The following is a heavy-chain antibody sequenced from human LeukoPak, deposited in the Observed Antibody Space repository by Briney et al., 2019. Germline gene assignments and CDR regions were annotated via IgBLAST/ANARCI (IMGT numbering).Heavy chain of an antibody. J-gene: IGHJ3*02. CDR1: GYTSTSYG. CDR2: ISAYNGNT. V-gene: IGHV1-18*01. D-gene: IGHD3-22*01. CDR3: ASNLPYYYDSSGPITNAFDI. Sequence: ASVKVSCKASGYTSTSYGISWVRQAPGQGLEWMGWISAYNGNTNYAQKLQGRVTMTTDTSTSTAYMELRSLRSDDTAVYYCASNLPYYYDSSGPITNAFDIWGQGTMVTVSS.